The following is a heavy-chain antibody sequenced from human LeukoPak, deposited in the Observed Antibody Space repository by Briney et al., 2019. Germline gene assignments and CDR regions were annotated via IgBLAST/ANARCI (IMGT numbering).Heavy chain of an antibody. CDR1: GGSFSGYY. V-gene: IGHV4-34*01. Sequence: KPSETLSLTCAVYGGSFSGYYWSWIRQPPGKGLEWIGEINHSGSTNYNPSLKSRVTISVDTSKNQLSLKLSSVTAADTAVYYCARGYYYDSSGYYSINFDYWGQGTLVTVSS. CDR2: INHSGST. J-gene: IGHJ4*02. D-gene: IGHD3-22*01. CDR3: ARGYYYDSSGYYSINFDY.